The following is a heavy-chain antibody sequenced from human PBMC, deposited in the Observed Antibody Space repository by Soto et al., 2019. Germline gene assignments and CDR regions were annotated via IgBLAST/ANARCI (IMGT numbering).Heavy chain of an antibody. CDR1: GYTFTNYA. CDR3: ARCYCSVGSCYACWHFDL. Sequence: QVQLVQSGAEVKKPGASVKVSCQASGYTFTNYAISWVRQAPGQGLEWMGWISASTRNTDQAQSFQGRVTMTIDTSTNTANMELRSLRSDDTAVYYCARCYCSVGSCYACWHFDLWGRGTLVTVSS. CDR2: ISASTRNT. J-gene: IGHJ2*01. D-gene: IGHD2-15*01. V-gene: IGHV1-18*01.